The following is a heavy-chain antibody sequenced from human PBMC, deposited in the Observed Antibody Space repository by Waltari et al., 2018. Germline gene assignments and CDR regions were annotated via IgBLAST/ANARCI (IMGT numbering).Heavy chain of an antibody. CDR2: ISTRSDDM. CDR3: ATGGWGFYLGY. V-gene: IGHV3-21*02. Sequence: EVQLVESGGGLVRPGGSLRLSCAASGLTFSGYNRNWVRQAPGKGLEWGSSISTRSDDMHYADSGKGRFTVYRDNAKGSLYLQLNSLRAEDTAVYYCATGGWGFYLGYWGQGTLVTVSS. D-gene: IGHD7-27*01. CDR1: GLTFSGYN. J-gene: IGHJ4*02.